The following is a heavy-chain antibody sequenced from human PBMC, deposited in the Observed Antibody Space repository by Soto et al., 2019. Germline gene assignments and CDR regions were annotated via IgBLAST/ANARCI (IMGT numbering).Heavy chain of an antibody. CDR2: ITSDGKSK. D-gene: IGHD2-21*02. V-gene: IGHV3-74*01. CDR3: ARESGDWPLNWFDP. Sequence: LRLSCAASGFNFSNHWMHWVRQRPSEGLVWVSRITSDGKSKAYAESVKGRFAISRDNAKNTLYLQMNGLTAEDTAVYYCARESGDWPLNWFDPWGQGTLVTVSS. J-gene: IGHJ5*02. CDR1: GFNFSNHW.